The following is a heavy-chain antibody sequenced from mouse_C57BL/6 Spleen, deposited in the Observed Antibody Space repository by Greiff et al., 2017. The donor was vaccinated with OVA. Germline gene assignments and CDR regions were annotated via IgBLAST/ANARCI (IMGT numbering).Heavy chain of an antibody. Sequence: VQLQQSGPELVKPGASVKISCKASGYTFTDYYMNWVKQSHGKSLEWIGDINPNNGGTSYNQKFKGKATLTVDKSSSTAYMELRRLTSEDSAVYYCASYYYGKDFDYWGQGTTLTVSS. J-gene: IGHJ2*01. CDR1: GYTFTDYY. V-gene: IGHV1-26*01. CDR3: ASYYYGKDFDY. CDR2: INPNNGGT. D-gene: IGHD1-1*01.